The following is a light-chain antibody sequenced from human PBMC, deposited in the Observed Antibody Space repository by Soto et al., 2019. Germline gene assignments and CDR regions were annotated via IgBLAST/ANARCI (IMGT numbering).Light chain of an antibody. CDR3: SSYSVSSTHYV. Sequence: QAVVSQPASVSGSPGQSITISCTGSSSDVGGYNYVSWYQQYPGKAPKLMIYEVNNRPSGVSDRFSGSKSGKTASLTISALQSEDEADYYCSSYSVSSTHYVFGSGTKVTVL. J-gene: IGLJ1*01. V-gene: IGLV2-14*03. CDR1: SSDVGGYNY. CDR2: EVN.